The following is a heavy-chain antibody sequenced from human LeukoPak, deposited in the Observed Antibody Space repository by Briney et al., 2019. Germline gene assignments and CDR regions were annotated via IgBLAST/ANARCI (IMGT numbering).Heavy chain of an antibody. CDR3: ARNPRVGIAVAGRGAFDY. V-gene: IGHV4-59*08. J-gene: IGHJ4*02. CDR2: MYYRGST. Sequence: SETLPLTCTVSGGSIGGYYWSWIRQSPGKGLEWIGFMYYRGSTNYNPSLKSRVTISVDTSKNQFSLKLSSVTAADTAVYYCARNPRVGIAVAGRGAFDYWGQGTLVTVSS. D-gene: IGHD6-19*01. CDR1: GGSIGGYY.